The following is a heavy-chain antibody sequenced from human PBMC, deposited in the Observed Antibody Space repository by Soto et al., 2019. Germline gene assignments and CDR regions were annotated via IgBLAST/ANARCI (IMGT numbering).Heavy chain of an antibody. V-gene: IGHV3-49*04. D-gene: IGHD6-25*01. CDR2: IRSKASGGTT. CDR3: TRDTEQRGVY. Sequence: PGGSLRLSCTASGFTFGDYDMSWVRQAPGKGLEWVGFIRSKASGGTTEYAASVKGRFTISRDDSNSIAYLQMNSLTAEDTAVYYCTRDTEQRGVYWGQGTLLTVSS. J-gene: IGHJ4*02. CDR1: GFTFGDYD.